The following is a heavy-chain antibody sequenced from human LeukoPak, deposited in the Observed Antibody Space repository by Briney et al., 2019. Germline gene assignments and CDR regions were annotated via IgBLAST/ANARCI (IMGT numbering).Heavy chain of an antibody. V-gene: IGHV3-20*04. CDR3: ARDGGGAAFDAFDI. J-gene: IGHJ3*02. Sequence: GGSLRLSCAASGFTFDDYGMSWVRQATGKGLEWVSGINWNGGSTGYADSVKGRFTISRDNAKNSLYLQMNSLRAEDTALYYCARDGGGAAFDAFDIWGQGTMVTVSS. CDR1: GFTFDDYG. CDR2: INWNGGST. D-gene: IGHD2-15*01.